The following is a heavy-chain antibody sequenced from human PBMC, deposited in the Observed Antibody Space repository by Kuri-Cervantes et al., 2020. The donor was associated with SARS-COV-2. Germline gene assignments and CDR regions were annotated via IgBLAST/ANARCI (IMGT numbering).Heavy chain of an antibody. D-gene: IGHD2-2*01. CDR3: ARDLSDSSTPPHDP. CDR1: GFTFSDYL. Sequence: GESLKISCAASGFTFSDYLMTLIRQAPGKGLEWVSYPSTSAAIINYADSVKGRFTISRDNAKNSLYLQMNSLRAEDTASYYCARDLSDSSTPPHDPWGQGTLVTVSS. CDR2: PSTSAAII. V-gene: IGHV3-11*01. J-gene: IGHJ5*02.